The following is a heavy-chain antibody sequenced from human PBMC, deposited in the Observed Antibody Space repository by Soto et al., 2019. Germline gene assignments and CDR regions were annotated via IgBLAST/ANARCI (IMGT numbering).Heavy chain of an antibody. J-gene: IGHJ4*02. V-gene: IGHV4-34*01. Sequence: SETLFPTCAVYGGSFSGYYWTWIRQPPGKGLEWIGEINHSGSTNYNPSLKSRVTISVDTSKNQFSLKLRSVTAADTAVYYCARGGDIVVVVSATGRYFDYWGQGTLVSVSS. CDR1: GGSFSGYY. CDR2: INHSGST. CDR3: ARGGDIVVVVSATGRYFDY. D-gene: IGHD2-15*01.